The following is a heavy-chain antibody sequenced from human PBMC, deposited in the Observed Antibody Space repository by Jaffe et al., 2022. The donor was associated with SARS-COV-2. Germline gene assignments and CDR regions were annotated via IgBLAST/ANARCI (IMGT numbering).Heavy chain of an antibody. CDR3: ARHFAMPRFGELLLNWFDP. CDR1: GGSISSSSYY. V-gene: IGHV4-39*01. D-gene: IGHD3-10*01. J-gene: IGHJ5*02. Sequence: QLQLQESGPGLVKPSETLSLTCTVSGGSISSSSYYWGWIRQPPGKGLEWIGSIYYSGSTYYNPSLKSRVTISVDTSKNQFSLKLSSVTAADTAVYYCARHFAMPRFGELLLNWFDPWGQGTLVTVSS. CDR2: IYYSGST.